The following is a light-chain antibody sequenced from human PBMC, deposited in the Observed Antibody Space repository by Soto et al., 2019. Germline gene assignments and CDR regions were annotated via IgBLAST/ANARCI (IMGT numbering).Light chain of an antibody. Sequence: EIVLTQSPATLSVSPGERATLSCRASQSVSGNLAWYQQKPGQAPRLLIYGASTRATGIPARFSGSGSGTEVTLTISSLQSEDFAVYYCQQYNNWPPMTFGQGTRLEI. CDR3: QQYNNWPPMT. J-gene: IGKJ5*01. CDR1: QSVSGN. V-gene: IGKV3-15*01. CDR2: GAS.